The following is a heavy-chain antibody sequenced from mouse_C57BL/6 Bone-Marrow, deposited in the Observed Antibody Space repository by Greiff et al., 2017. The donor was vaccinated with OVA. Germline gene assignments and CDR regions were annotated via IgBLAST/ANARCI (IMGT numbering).Heavy chain of an antibody. D-gene: IGHD2-4*01. J-gene: IGHJ4*01. CDR1: GFTFSDYG. V-gene: IGHV5-15*01. CDR2: ISNLAYSI. CDR3: ARQRIYYDYDEGAYAMDY. Sequence: DVKLVESGGGLVQPGGSLKLSCAASGFTFSDYGMAWVRQAPRKGPEWVAFISNLAYSIYYADTVTGRFTISRENAKNTLYLEMSSLRSEDTAMYYCARQRIYYDYDEGAYAMDYWGQGTSVTVSS.